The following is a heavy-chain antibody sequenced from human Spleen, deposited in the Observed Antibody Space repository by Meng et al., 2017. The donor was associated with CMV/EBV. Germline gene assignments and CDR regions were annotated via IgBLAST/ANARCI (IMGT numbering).Heavy chain of an antibody. D-gene: IGHD3-10*01. V-gene: IGHV4-30-4*08. Sequence: LRLSCTVSGGSISSDDYYWNWIRQSPGKGLEWLGYIFSGGGTNYNPSLESRLSISLDRSKNRLSLNLRSVSAADTAVYYCARGSFGEFSNWGQGTLVTVSS. CDR2: IFSGGGT. CDR1: GGSISSDDYY. J-gene: IGHJ4*02. CDR3: ARGSFGEFSN.